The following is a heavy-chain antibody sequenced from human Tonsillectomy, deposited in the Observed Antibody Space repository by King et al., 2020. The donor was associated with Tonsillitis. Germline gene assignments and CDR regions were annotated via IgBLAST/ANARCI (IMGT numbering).Heavy chain of an antibody. D-gene: IGHD3-10*01. CDR1: GFIFSDAW. CDR2: IKSKTDGGTV. CDR3: NGWFGNTLKGWSDP. V-gene: IGHV3-15*01. J-gene: IGHJ5*02. Sequence: VQLVESGGGLVKPGGSLRLSCAASGFIFSDAWMSWVRQAPGKGLEWVGRIKSKTDGGTVDYAAPVKGRFTISRDDSKKTLYLQMNSLKTEDTAVYYCNGWFGNTLKGWSDPWGQGTLVTVSS.